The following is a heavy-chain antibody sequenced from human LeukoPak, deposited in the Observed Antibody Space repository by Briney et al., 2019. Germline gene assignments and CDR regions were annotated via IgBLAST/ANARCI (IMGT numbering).Heavy chain of an antibody. CDR1: GYSFSGYY. J-gene: IGHJ4*02. D-gene: IGHD5-18*01. V-gene: IGHV1-2*02. CDR3: ARDVGPGYSYGFGANY. CDR2: INPNSGGT. Sequence: WASVKVSCKASGYSFSGYYMHWVRQAPGQGLEWMGWINPNSGGTNYAQKFQGRVTMTRDTSISTAYMELSRLRSDDTAVYYCARDVGPGYSYGFGANYWGQGTLVTVSS.